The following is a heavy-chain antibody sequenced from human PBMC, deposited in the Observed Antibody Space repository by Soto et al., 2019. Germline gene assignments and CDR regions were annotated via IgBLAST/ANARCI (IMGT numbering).Heavy chain of an antibody. CDR2: ISYDGSNK. D-gene: IGHD3-3*01. Sequence: QVQLVESGGGVVXPGRSLRLSCAASGFTFSSYGMHWVRQAPGKGLEWVAVISYDGSNKYYADSVKGRFTISRDNSKNTLYLQMNSLRAEDTAVYYCAKESGDYYYYGMDVWGQGTTVTVSS. J-gene: IGHJ6*02. CDR3: AKESGDYYYYGMDV. V-gene: IGHV3-30*18. CDR1: GFTFSSYG.